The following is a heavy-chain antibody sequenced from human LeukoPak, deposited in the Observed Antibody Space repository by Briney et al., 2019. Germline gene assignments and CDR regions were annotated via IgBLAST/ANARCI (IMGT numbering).Heavy chain of an antibody. CDR3: ARDIVATTYFDY. J-gene: IGHJ4*02. Sequence: SETLSLTCTVSGYSISSGYYWGWIRQPPGKGLKWIGSISHSGSTYYNPSLKSRVTISVDTSKNQFSLKLSSVTAADTAVYYCARDIVATTYFDYWGQGTLVTVSS. CDR1: GYSISSGYY. CDR2: ISHSGST. D-gene: IGHD5-12*01. V-gene: IGHV4-38-2*02.